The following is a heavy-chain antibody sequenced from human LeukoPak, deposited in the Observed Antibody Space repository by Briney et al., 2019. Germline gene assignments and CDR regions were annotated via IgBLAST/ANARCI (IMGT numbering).Heavy chain of an antibody. D-gene: IGHD2-15*01. V-gene: IGHV3-7*01. Sequence: PGGSLRLSCAASGFTFSSYWMSWVRQAPGKGLEWVANIKQDGSEKYYVDSVKGRFTISRDNAKNSLYLQMNSLRAEDTAVYYCAREGCSGGSCYFDYWGQGTLVIVSS. J-gene: IGHJ4*02. CDR2: IKQDGSEK. CDR1: GFTFSSYW. CDR3: AREGCSGGSCYFDY.